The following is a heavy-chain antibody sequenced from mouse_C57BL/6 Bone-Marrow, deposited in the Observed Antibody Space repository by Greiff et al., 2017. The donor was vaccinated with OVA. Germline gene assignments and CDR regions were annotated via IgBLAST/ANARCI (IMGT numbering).Heavy chain of an antibody. Sequence: QVQLKESGAELVRPGASVTLSCKASGYTFTDYEMHWVKQTPVHGLEWIGAIDPETGGTASNQKFKGKAILTADKSSSTAYMELRSLTSEDSAVYYCTRGYSNYYAMDYWGQGTSVTGSS. J-gene: IGHJ4*01. CDR1: GYTFTDYE. V-gene: IGHV1-15*01. D-gene: IGHD2-5*01. CDR2: IDPETGGT. CDR3: TRGYSNYYAMDY.